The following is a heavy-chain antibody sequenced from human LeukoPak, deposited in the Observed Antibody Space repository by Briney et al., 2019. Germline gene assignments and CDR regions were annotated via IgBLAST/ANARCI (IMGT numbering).Heavy chain of an antibody. CDR2: IYYTGKT. D-gene: IGHD6-13*01. Sequence: SETLSLTCTVSGGSINSGSHYWGWLRQPPGKGLEWIGSIYYTGKTYYNPSLKSRATMSVDTSKNQFSLKLSSVTAADTAVYYCARAPIAAAGAPKNVDYWGQGTLVTVSS. J-gene: IGHJ4*02. V-gene: IGHV4-39*01. CDR1: GGSINSGSHY. CDR3: ARAPIAAAGAPKNVDY.